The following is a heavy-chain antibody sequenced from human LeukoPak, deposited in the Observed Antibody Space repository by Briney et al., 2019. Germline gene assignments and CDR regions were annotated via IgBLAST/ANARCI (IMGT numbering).Heavy chain of an antibody. V-gene: IGHV1-24*01. D-gene: IGHD3-22*01. CDR2: FDPEDGET. Sequence: GASVKVSCKVSGYTLTELSMHWVRQAPGKGLEWMGGFDPEDGETIYAQKFQGRVTMTEDTSTDTAYMELSSLRSEDTAVYYCATDQNAYYDSSGYHAFGIWGQGTMVTVSS. J-gene: IGHJ3*02. CDR1: GYTLTELS. CDR3: ATDQNAYYDSSGYHAFGI.